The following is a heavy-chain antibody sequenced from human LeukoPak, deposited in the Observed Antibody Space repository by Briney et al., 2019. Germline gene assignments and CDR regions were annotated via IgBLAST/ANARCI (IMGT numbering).Heavy chain of an antibody. J-gene: IGHJ4*02. D-gene: IGHD7-27*01. CDR1: EFTFSSYV. CDR3: ANSADHSTYWGIALGCFDY. Sequence: GGSLRLSCAASEFTFSSYVMSWVRQAPGKGLEWVSGITGSGGSTYYADSVKGRFTISRDNSKNTLYLQMNSLRADDTAVYYCANSADHSTYWGIALGCFDYWGQGTLVTVSS. V-gene: IGHV3-23*01. CDR2: ITGSGGST.